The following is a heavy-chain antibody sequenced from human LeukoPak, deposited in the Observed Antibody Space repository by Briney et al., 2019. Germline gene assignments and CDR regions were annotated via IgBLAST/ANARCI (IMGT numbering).Heavy chain of an antibody. V-gene: IGHV3-9*01. Sequence: GGSLRLSCVTSGFTFERYVMHWMRLAPGKGLECVSSIHPNNGGVGYAASVKGRFAIPRDNARNSLYLEMTSLRPEDTAVYYCVKDAPNGSVDFWGRGTLVTVSS. CDR2: IHPNNGGV. CDR1: GFTFERYV. D-gene: IGHD2-8*01. J-gene: IGHJ4*02. CDR3: VKDAPNGSVDF.